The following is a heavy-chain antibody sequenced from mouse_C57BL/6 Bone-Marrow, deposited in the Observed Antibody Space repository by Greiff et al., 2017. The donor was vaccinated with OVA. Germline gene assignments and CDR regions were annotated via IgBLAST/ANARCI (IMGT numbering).Heavy chain of an antibody. D-gene: IGHD4-1*01. Sequence: QVQLQQSDAELVKPGASVKISCKVSGYTFTDHTIHWMKQRPEQGLDWIGFIYPRDGSTKYNEKFKGKATLTADKSSSTAYIQLNSLSSEDSAVYFCANGPTGFFAYWGQGTLVTVSA. V-gene: IGHV1-78*01. J-gene: IGHJ3*01. CDR3: ANGPTGFFAY. CDR1: GYTFTDHT. CDR2: IYPRDGST.